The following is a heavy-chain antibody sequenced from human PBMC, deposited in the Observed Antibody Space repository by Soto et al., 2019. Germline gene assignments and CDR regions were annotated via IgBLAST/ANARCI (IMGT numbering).Heavy chain of an antibody. V-gene: IGHV3-21*01. CDR1: GFTFSTYS. Sequence: GGSLRLSCAASGFTFSTYSMNWVRQAPGKGLEWVSSISGSGNYTHYADFLRGRFTISRDNAKTSLYLQMNSLRAEDTAVYYCAREGTNNYNEYYFDSWGQGTVVTVSS. D-gene: IGHD4-4*01. CDR3: AREGTNNYNEYYFDS. CDR2: ISGSGNYT. J-gene: IGHJ4*02.